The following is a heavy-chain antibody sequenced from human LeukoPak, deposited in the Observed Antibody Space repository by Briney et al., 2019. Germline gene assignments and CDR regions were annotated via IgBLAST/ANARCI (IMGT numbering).Heavy chain of an antibody. V-gene: IGHV3-20*04. CDR1: GFTFDDFG. Sequence: GGSLRLSCAASGFTFDDFGLGWVGKVQGKGLSWAFGINWNGGSTGYADSVKGRFTISRDNSKNTLYLQMNSLRAEDTAVYYCAKWRLIAAAAHPSGYWGQGTLVTVSS. CDR3: AKWRLIAAAAHPSGY. D-gene: IGHD6-13*01. J-gene: IGHJ4*02. CDR2: INWNGGST.